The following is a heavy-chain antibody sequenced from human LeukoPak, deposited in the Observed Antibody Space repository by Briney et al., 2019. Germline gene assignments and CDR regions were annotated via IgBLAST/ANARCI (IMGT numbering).Heavy chain of an antibody. D-gene: IGHD2-15*01. V-gene: IGHV1-2*02. CDR1: GYTFTGYY. CDR3: AREGGIYCSGGSYYIVY. Sequence: GASVKVSCKASGYTFTGYYMHWVRQAPGQGLEWMGWINPNSGGTNYAQKFQGRVTMTRDTSISTAYMELSRLRSDDTAVYYCAREGGIYCSGGSYYIVYWGQGTLVTVSS. CDR2: INPNSGGT. J-gene: IGHJ4*02.